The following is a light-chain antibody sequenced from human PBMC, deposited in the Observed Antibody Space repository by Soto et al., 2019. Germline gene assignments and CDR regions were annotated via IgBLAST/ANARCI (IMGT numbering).Light chain of an antibody. CDR3: QQYGSSPLT. CDR2: GAS. CDR1: QSVSSSY. Sequence: EIVLTQSPGTLSLSPGERATLSCRASQSVSSSYLAWYQQKPGQAPGLLIYGASSRATGIPDRFSGSGSGTDFTLPISILEPEDVAVYYCQQYGSSPLTFGGGTKVEIK. V-gene: IGKV3-20*01. J-gene: IGKJ4*01.